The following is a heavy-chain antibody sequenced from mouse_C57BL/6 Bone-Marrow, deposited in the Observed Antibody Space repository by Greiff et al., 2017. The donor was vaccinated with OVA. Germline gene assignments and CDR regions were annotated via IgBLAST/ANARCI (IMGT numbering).Heavy chain of an antibody. CDR1: GYTFTSYW. D-gene: IGHD2-5*01. CDR3: SRHYSNYGGFAY. V-gene: IGHV1-69*01. J-gene: IGHJ3*01. CDR2: IDPSDSYT. Sequence: QVQLQQPGAELVMPGASVKLSCKASGYTFTSYWMHWVKQRPGQGLEWIGEIDPSDSYTNYNQKLKGKSTLTVDKSSSTAYMQLSSLTSEDSAVYYCSRHYSNYGGFAYWGQGTLVTVSA.